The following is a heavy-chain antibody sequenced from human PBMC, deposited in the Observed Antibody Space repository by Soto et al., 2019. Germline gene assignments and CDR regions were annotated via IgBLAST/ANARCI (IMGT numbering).Heavy chain of an antibody. D-gene: IGHD1-26*01. CDR3: ARNIVGATPNWFDP. J-gene: IGHJ5*02. Sequence: PGGSLRLSCAASGFTFSSYSMNWVRQAPGKGLEWVSSISSSSSYIYYADSVKGRFTISRDNAKNSLYLQMNSLRAEDTAVYYCARNIVGATPNWFDPWGQGTLVTV. V-gene: IGHV3-21*01. CDR2: ISSSSSYI. CDR1: GFTFSSYS.